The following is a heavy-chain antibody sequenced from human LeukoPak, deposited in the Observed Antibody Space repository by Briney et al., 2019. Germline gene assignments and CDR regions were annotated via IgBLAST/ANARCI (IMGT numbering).Heavy chain of an antibody. D-gene: IGHD1-7*01. CDR2: IIPIFGTA. J-gene: IGHJ4*02. V-gene: IGHV1-69*13. CDR1: GGTFSNYA. Sequence: SVKVSCKASGGTFSNYAISWVRQAPGQGLEWMGGIIPIFGTANYAQKFQGRVTITADESTSTAYMELSSLRSEDTAVYYCARGSRADWNYGSLLDYWGQGTLVTVSS. CDR3: ARGSRADWNYGSLLDY.